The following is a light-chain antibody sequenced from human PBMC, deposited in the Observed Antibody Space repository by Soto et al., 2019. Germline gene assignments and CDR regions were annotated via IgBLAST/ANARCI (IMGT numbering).Light chain of an antibody. V-gene: IGKV2-28*01. CDR1: QSLLHSNGYNY. J-gene: IGKJ2*02. CDR2: LGS. Sequence: DIVMTQSPLSLPVTPGEPASISCRSSQSLLHSNGYNYLDWYLQKPGQSPQLLIYLGSNRASGVPDRFGGSGSGTDFTLKISRVEAEDVGVYYCVQALQTPGTFGQGTKLEIK. CDR3: VQALQTPGT.